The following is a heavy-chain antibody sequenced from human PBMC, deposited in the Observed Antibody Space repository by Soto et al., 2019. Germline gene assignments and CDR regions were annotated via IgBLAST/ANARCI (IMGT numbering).Heavy chain of an antibody. V-gene: IGHV3-30-3*01. CDR3: ARPDYGSGSYPEY. Sequence: QVQLVESGGGVVQPGRSLRLSCAASGFTFSSYAMQWVRQAPGKGLGWVAVISYDGSNKYYADSVKGRFTISRDNSKNTLYLQMNSLRAEDTAVYYGARPDYGSGSYPEYWGQGTLVTVSS. CDR2: ISYDGSNK. CDR1: GFTFSSYA. D-gene: IGHD3-10*01. J-gene: IGHJ4*02.